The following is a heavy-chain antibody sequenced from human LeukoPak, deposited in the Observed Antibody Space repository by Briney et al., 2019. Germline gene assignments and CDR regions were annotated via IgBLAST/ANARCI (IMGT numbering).Heavy chain of an antibody. CDR1: GGSFSGYY. CDR2: INHSGST. D-gene: IGHD6-13*01. Sequence: SETLSLTCAVYGGSFSGYYWSWIRQPPGKGLEWIGEINHSGSTNYNPSLRSRVTVSVDTSKNHFSLKLTSVTAADTAVYYCARISAAPGRVYYMDVWGKGTTVTVSS. CDR3: ARISAAPGRVYYMDV. V-gene: IGHV4-34*01. J-gene: IGHJ6*03.